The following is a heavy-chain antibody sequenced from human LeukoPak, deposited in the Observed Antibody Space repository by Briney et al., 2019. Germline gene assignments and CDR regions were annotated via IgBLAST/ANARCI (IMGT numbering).Heavy chain of an antibody. CDR3: ARHYYDYVWGSYGIDY. D-gene: IGHD3-16*01. CDR2: IYPGDSDT. Sequence: GESLKISCKGSGYSFSNYWIGWVRQMPGKGLEWMGIIYPGDSDTRYSPSFQGQVAISADKSISTAYLQWSSLKASDTAMYYCARHYYDYVWGSYGIDYWGQGTLVTVSS. V-gene: IGHV5-51*01. CDR1: GYSFSNYW. J-gene: IGHJ4*02.